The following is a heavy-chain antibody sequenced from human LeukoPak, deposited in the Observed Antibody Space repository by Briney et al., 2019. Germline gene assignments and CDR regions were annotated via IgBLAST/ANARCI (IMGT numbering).Heavy chain of an antibody. J-gene: IGHJ4*02. D-gene: IGHD1-1*01. V-gene: IGHV3-7*01. CDR3: ASDDKNGTDY. CDR2: IKKDGSER. CDR1: GFTFSSYW. Sequence: GGSLRLSCAASGFTFSSYWMSWVRQAPGKGLEWVANIKKDGSERYYVDSVKGRFTISRDNAKNSLYLQMNSLGVDDTAVYYCASDDKNGTDYWGQGTMVTVSS.